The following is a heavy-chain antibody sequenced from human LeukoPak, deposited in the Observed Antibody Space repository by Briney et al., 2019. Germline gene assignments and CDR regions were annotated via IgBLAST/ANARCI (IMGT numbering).Heavy chain of an antibody. J-gene: IGHJ3*02. V-gene: IGHV1-46*01. CDR2: INPSGGST. D-gene: IGHD3-22*01. CDR3: ARVWVIRSALDAFDI. CDR1: GYTFTSYY. Sequence: ASVKVSCKASGYTFTSYYMHWVRQAPGQGLEWMGIINPSGGSTSYAQKFQGRVTITRDTSASTAYMELSSLRSEDTAVYYCARVWVIRSALDAFDIWGQGTMVTVSS.